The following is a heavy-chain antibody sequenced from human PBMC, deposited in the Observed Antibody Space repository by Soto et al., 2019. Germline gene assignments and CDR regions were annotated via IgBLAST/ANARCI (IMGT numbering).Heavy chain of an antibody. CDR1: GFTFSSYA. CDR2: ISGSGGST. V-gene: IGHV3-23*01. CDR3: AKDGYCSSTSCYAAPPTNKFDY. Sequence: EVQLLESGGGLVQPGGSLRLSCAASGFTFSSYAMSWVRQAPGKGLEWVSAISGSGGSTYYADSVKGRFTISRDNSKNTLYLQMNSLRAEDTAVYYCAKDGYCSSTSCYAAPPTNKFDYWGQGTLVTVSS. J-gene: IGHJ4*02. D-gene: IGHD2-2*03.